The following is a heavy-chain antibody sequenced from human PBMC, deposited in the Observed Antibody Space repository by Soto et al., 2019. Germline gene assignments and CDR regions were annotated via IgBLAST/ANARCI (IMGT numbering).Heavy chain of an antibody. D-gene: IGHD6-13*01. J-gene: IGHJ6*02. CDR3: PRVYSRSWFGYYYYGMDL. CDR1: GFTFSSYG. Sequence: QVQLVESGGGVVQRGRSLRLSRAASGFTFSSYGMHWVRQAPGKRLEWVAVIWYEGSNKYYADFLKGRCTISRDNSNNALYQQMNSLRAEDTDVYYCPRVYSRSWFGYYYYGMDLRGQGTTVTVSS. CDR2: IWYEGSNK. V-gene: IGHV3-33*01.